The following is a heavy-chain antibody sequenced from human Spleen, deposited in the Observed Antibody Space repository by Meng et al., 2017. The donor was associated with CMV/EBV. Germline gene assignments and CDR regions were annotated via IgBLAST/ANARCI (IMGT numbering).Heavy chain of an antibody. V-gene: IGHV1-69*04. Sequence: SVKVSCKSSGGTFSSNSAFRWVRQAPGQGLEWMGRIIPTLDVAEYAPNFQGRITITADKSTSTVYMEVSSLRSEDTAVHYCARGREYSSGSFFSYFYYGMDVWGQGTTVTVSS. J-gene: IGHJ6*02. CDR1: GGTFSSNSA. D-gene: IGHD3-10*01. CDR2: IIPTLDVA. CDR3: ARGREYSSGSFFSYFYYGMDV.